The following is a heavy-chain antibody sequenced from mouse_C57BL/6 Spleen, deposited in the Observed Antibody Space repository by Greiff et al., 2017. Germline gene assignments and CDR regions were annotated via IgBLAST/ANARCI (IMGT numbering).Heavy chain of an antibody. CDR3: ARDYYGSRGAMDY. CDR1: GYTFTSYG. J-gene: IGHJ4*01. CDR2: INIGNGYT. Sequence: EVQLVESGAELVRPGSSVKMSCKTSGYTFTSYGINWVKQRPGQDLEWIGYINIGNGYTEYNEKFKGKATLTSDTSSSTAYMQLSSLTSEDSAIYCCARDYYGSRGAMDYWGQGTSVTVSS. D-gene: IGHD1-1*01. V-gene: IGHV1-58*01.